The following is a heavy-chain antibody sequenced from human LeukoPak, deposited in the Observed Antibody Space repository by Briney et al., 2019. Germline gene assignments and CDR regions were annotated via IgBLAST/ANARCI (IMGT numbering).Heavy chain of an antibody. D-gene: IGHD3-22*01. V-gene: IGHV3-74*01. J-gene: IGHJ5*01. CDR2: INPDGSTT. CDR3: ARVLSGSWDWFDP. Sequence: GESLRLSCAASGFTFSRYWIHWVRQAPGKGLEWVSRINPDGSTTTYADSVKGRFTISRDNAKNTVYLQMNSLRAEETAVYYCARVLSGSWDWFDPWGQGTTVTVSS. CDR1: GFTFSRYW.